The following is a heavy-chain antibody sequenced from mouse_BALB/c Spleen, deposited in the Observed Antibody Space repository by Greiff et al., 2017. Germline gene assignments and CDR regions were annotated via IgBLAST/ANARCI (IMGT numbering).Heavy chain of an antibody. CDR3: ARDGSFYYGSSAWFAY. V-gene: IGHV5-6*01. D-gene: IGHD1-1*01. CDR1: GFTFSSYG. CDR2: ISSGGSYT. Sequence: EVQLQQSGGDLVKPGGSLKLSCAASGFTFSSYGMSWVRQTPDKRLEWVATISSGGSYTYYPDSVKGRFTISRDNAKNTLYLQMSSLKSEDTAMYYCARDGSFYYGSSAWFAYWGQGTLVTVSA. J-gene: IGHJ3*01.